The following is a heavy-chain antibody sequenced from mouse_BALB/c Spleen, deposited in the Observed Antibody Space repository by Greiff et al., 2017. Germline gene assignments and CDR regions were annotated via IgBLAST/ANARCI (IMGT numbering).Heavy chain of an antibody. V-gene: IGHV5-6-5*01. CDR1: GFTFSSYA. J-gene: IGHJ3*01. CDR2: ISSGGST. D-gene: IGHD3-1*01. CDR3: ARYHSSGYGFAY. Sequence: EVKLVESGGGLVKPGGSLKLSCAASGFTFSSYAMSWVRQTPEKRLEWVASISSGGSTYYPDSVKGRFTLSRDNARNLLDLEMSSLRSEDTAMYYCARYHSSGYGFAYWGQGTLVTVSA.